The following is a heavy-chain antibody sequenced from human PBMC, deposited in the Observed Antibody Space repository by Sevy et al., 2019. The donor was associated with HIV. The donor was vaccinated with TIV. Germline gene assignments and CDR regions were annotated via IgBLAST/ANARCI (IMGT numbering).Heavy chain of an antibody. CDR3: ASYHYDRSGYYFDY. CDR1: GYSFTSYL. V-gene: IGHV5-51*01. CDR2: IYPSDSDT. Sequence: GESLKISCKGSGYSFTSYLIGWVRQMPGKGLEWMGIIYPSDSDTRYSPSFQGQVTISTDKSISTAYLQWSSLKASDTAMYYCASYHYDRSGYYFDYWGQGTLVTVSS. J-gene: IGHJ4*02. D-gene: IGHD3-22*01.